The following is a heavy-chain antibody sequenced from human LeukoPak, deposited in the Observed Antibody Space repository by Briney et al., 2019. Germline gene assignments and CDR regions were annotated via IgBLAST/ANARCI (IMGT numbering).Heavy chain of an antibody. V-gene: IGHV3-11*05. J-gene: IGHJ4*02. CDR1: GFTLSDYY. CDR3: AKEGRDSSSWPYFDY. D-gene: IGHD6-13*01. Sequence: GGSLRLSCAASGFTLSDYYMSWIRQAPGKGLEWVSHISGSSGYTNYADSVKGRFTISRDNAKNSLHLQMNSLRAEDTAVYYCAKEGRDSSSWPYFDYWGQGTLVTVSS. CDR2: ISGSSGYT.